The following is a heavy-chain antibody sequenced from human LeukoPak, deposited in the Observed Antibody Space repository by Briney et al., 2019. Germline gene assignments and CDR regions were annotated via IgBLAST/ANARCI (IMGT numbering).Heavy chain of an antibody. Sequence: PSETLSLTCTVSGGSINDYYWTWIRQAPGKGLEWIGYISNSGTTDYNPSLKSRVTMSVDTSNNEFSLRLTSVTAADTAMYYCARVVRGAVTSNCFDPWGQGTLVTVSS. V-gene: IGHV4-59*01. D-gene: IGHD4-17*01. CDR1: GGSINDYY. CDR2: ISNSGTT. CDR3: ARVVRGAVTSNCFDP. J-gene: IGHJ5*02.